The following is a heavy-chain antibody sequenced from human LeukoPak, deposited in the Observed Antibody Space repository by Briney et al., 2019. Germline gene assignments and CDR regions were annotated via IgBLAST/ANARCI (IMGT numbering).Heavy chain of an antibody. D-gene: IGHD5-18*01. J-gene: IGHJ4*02. CDR1: GFTVSSNY. Sequence: RGSLRLSCAASGFTVSSNYMSWVRQAPGKGLEWVSVIYSGGSTYYADSVKGRFTISRDNSKNTLYLQMNSLRAEDTAVYYCARAPDTEFDYWGQGTLVTVSS. CDR3: ARAPDTEFDY. V-gene: IGHV3-53*01. CDR2: IYSGGST.